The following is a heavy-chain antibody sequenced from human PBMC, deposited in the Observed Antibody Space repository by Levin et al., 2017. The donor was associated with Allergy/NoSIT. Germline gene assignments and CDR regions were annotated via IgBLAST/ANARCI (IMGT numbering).Heavy chain of an antibody. D-gene: IGHD6-19*01. CDR3: ALDGYSSGWYQGY. CDR1: GFTFNNYD. Sequence: GESLKISCAASGFTFNNYDMNWVRQAPGKGLEWVSTVSGSGSSTSYADPVKGRFSISRDNSKYTLYLQMNSLRAADTAVYYCALDGYSSGWYQGYWGQGTLVTVSS. J-gene: IGHJ4*02. CDR2: VSGSGSST. V-gene: IGHV3-23*01.